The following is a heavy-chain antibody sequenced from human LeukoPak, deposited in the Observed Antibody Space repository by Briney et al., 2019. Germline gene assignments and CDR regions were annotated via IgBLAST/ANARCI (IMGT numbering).Heavy chain of an antibody. Sequence: GRSLRLSCAASGFTFVSAWMSWIRQAPGKGLEWVGRIKSKTDGGAAEYATPVQGRFTISRDDSKNTLDLQMNSLKTEDTAVYYCSTGGYDWGQGTLVTVSS. CDR1: GFTFVSAW. D-gene: IGHD5-12*01. J-gene: IGHJ4*02. CDR2: IKSKTDGGAA. CDR3: STGGYD. V-gene: IGHV3-15*01.